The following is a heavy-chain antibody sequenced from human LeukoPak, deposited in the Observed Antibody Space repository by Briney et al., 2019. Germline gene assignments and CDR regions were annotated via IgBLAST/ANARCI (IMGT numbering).Heavy chain of an antibody. Sequence: GSSVKVSCKVSGYTLTELSMHWVRQAPGKGLEWMGGFDPEDGETIYAQKFQGRVTMTEDTSTDTAYMELSSLRSEDTAVYYCATVTGHCSGGSCYLERLGNDAFDIWGQGTMVTVSS. CDR3: ATVTGHCSGGSCYLERLGNDAFDI. V-gene: IGHV1-24*01. D-gene: IGHD2-15*01. J-gene: IGHJ3*02. CDR1: GYTLTELS. CDR2: FDPEDGET.